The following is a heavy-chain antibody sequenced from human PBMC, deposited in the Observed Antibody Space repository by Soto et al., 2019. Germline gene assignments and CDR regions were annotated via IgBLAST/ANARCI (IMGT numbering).Heavy chain of an antibody. CDR3: VWLSGYDYYYYGMDV. Sequence: ASVKVSCKASGGTFSSYAISWVRQAPGQGLEWMGGIIPIFGTANYAQKFQGRVTITADRSTSTAYMELSRLRSEDTAVYYCVWLSGYDYYYYGMDVWGQGTTVTVSS. D-gene: IGHD5-12*01. J-gene: IGHJ6*02. CDR1: GGTFSSYA. V-gene: IGHV1-69*06. CDR2: IIPIFGTA.